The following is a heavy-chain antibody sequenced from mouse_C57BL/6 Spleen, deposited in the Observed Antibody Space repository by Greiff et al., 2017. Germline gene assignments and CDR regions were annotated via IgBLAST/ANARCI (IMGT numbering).Heavy chain of an antibody. CDR1: GFTFSSYT. CDR2: ISGGGGNT. Sequence: EVQGVESGGGLVKPGGSLKLSCAASGFTFSSYTMSWVRQTPEKRLEWVATISGGGGNTYYPDSVKGRFTISRDNAKNTLYLQMSSLRSEDTALYYCARHEGDAMDYWGQGTSVTVSS. J-gene: IGHJ4*01. CDR3: ARHEGDAMDY. V-gene: IGHV5-9*01.